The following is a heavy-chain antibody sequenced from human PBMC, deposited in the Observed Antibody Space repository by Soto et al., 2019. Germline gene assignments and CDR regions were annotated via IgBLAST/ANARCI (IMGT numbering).Heavy chain of an antibody. D-gene: IGHD6-19*01. CDR3: ARDSVAVAGNGAFDI. J-gene: IGHJ3*02. CDR1: VFSVHT. V-gene: IGHV1-2*02. Sequence: ASVKVSCKASVFSVHTIHWVRRAPGQGLEWMGWVKPNNGDTIYAQQFQGRVTMTRDTSITTVYMEMSSLTSDDTASYYCARDSVAVAGNGAFDIWGHGTMVTVSS. CDR2: VKPNNGDT.